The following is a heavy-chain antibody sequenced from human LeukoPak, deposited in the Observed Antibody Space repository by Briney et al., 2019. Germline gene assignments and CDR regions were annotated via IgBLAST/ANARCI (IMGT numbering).Heavy chain of an antibody. CDR1: GYTFTDYY. J-gene: IGHJ4*02. D-gene: IGHD2-2*01. V-gene: IGHV1-2*02. CDR3: ARANFLYCSSSTCLFDY. Sequence: ASVKVSCKASGYTFTDYYMHWVRQAPGQGFEWMGWINPNDGDTNYAQRFQGRVTMTRDTSISTAHMEVSRLRSDDTAVYYCARANFLYCSSSTCLFDYWGQGTLVTVSS. CDR2: INPNDGDT.